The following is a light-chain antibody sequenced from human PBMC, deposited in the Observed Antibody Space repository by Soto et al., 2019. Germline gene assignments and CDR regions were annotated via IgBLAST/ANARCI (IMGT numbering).Light chain of an antibody. V-gene: IGKV3-20*01. CDR3: LQYGSSPQK. CDR1: QSVSSNY. Sequence: EFVLTQSPGTLSLSPGERATLSCRASQSVSSNYLAWYQQKPGQAPRLLIYGASTRATGIEDRFSGSGSGTEFTLSISKLEPEDLAVYYCLQYGSSPQKFGQGTKVEIK. J-gene: IGKJ1*01. CDR2: GAS.